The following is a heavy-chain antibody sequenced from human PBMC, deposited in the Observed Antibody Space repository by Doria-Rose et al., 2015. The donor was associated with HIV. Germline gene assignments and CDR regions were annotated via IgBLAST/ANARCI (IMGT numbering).Heavy chain of an antibody. Sequence: SGPVLVKPTETLTLTCTVSGVSLSSPGMGVSWIRQPPGKALEWLANIFSDDERSYKTSLKSRLTISRCTSKSQVALTITDMDPVDTATYYCARIKSSRWYHKYYFDFRGQGALVIVSA. D-gene: IGHD6-13*01. J-gene: IGHJ4*02. CDR1: GVSLSSPGMG. V-gene: IGHV2-26*01. CDR2: IFSDDER. CDR3: ARIKSSRWYHKYYFDF.